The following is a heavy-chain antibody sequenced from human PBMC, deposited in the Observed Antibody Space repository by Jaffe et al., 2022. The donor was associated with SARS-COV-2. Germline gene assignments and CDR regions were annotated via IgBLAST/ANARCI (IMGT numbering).Heavy chain of an antibody. CDR2: IYDSGSN. V-gene: IGHV4-59*01. D-gene: IGHD2-2*01. CDR3: ARVREGYHDY. Sequence: QVQLQESGPGLVKPSETLSLTCTVSGDSITSFYWSWIRQPPGKRLEWIGYIYDSGSNTYNPSLKSRVTISIDTSKNQLSLKLKSVTAADTAVYHCARVREGYHDYWGQGTLVTVSS. J-gene: IGHJ4*02. CDR1: GDSITSFY.